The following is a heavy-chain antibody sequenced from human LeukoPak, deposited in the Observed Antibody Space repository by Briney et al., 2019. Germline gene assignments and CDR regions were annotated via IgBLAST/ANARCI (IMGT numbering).Heavy chain of an antibody. V-gene: IGHV4-4*07. CDR2: IYSTGST. D-gene: IGHD6-13*01. Sequence: PSETLSLTCTVSGGSISSYYWSWIRQPAGEGLELIGRIYSTGSTNYNPSLKSRVTMSVDTSKNQFSLRLRSVTAADTAVYYCARQIASAGTAGFDFWGQGALVTVSS. CDR1: GGSISSYY. J-gene: IGHJ4*02. CDR3: ARQIASAGTAGFDF.